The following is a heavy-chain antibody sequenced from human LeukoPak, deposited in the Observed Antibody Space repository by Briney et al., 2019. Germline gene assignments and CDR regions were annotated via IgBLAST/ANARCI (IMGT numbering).Heavy chain of an antibody. V-gene: IGHV3-66*01. CDR1: GFTVSSNY. CDR2: IYSGGST. D-gene: IGHD3-9*01. CDR3: AREVYYDILTGSYVDY. Sequence: GGSLRLSCAASGFTVSSNYMSWVRQAPGKGLEWVSVIYSGGSTYYADSVKGRFTISRDNSKNTLYLQMNSLRAEDTAVYYCAREVYYDILTGSYVDYWGQGTLVTVSS. J-gene: IGHJ4*02.